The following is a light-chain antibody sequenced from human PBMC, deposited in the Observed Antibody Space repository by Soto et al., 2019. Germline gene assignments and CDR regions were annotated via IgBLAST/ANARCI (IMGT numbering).Light chain of an antibody. CDR3: QQYITLPHT. Sequence: ENVLTQSPGTLSLSPGERATLSCRASQSVTNNFFAWYQQKPGQAPRLLIYGISSRATGIPDRFSGSGSATDFTLTISRLKPEDFVVYYCQQYITLPHTFGQRTKLEVK. CDR2: GIS. V-gene: IGKV3-20*01. J-gene: IGKJ2*01. CDR1: QSVTNNF.